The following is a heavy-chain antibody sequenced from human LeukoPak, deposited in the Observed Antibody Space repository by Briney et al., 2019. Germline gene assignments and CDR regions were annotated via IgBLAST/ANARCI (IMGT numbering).Heavy chain of an antibody. CDR2: IYYSGST. CDR3: ASGIAADLY. J-gene: IGHJ4*02. Sequence: PSETLSLTCTVSGGSMSNYYWTWIRQPPGKGLEWIGYIYYSGSTHYNPSLKSRVTISVDTSKNQFSLKLSSVTAADTAVYYCASGIAADLYWGQGTLVTVSS. V-gene: IGHV4-59*08. CDR1: GGSMSNYY. D-gene: IGHD6-13*01.